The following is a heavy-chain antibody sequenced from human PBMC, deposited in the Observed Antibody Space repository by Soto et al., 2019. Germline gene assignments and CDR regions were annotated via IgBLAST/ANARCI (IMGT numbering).Heavy chain of an antibody. V-gene: IGHV1-46*03. Sequence: ASVKVSCKASGYTFTSYYMHWVRQAPGQGLEWMGIINPSGGSTSYAQKFQGRVTMTRDTSTSTVYMELSSLRSEDTAVYYCARDSGIAARPDWFDPWGQGTLVTVSS. J-gene: IGHJ5*02. CDR3: ARDSGIAARPDWFDP. CDR2: INPSGGST. CDR1: GYTFTSYY. D-gene: IGHD6-6*01.